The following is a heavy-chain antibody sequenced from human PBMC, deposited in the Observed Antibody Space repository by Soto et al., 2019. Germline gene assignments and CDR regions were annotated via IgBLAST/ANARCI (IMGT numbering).Heavy chain of an antibody. CDR3: ARDRDYHILNAEAENWFDH. CDR2: IYHSGST. J-gene: IGHJ5*02. Sequence: QVQLQESGPGLVKPSGTLSLTCAVSGGSISSSNWWSWVRQPPGKGLEWIGEIYHSGSTNYNPSLKRRGTISVDEAKNQSSLKLSSVAAADTAVYYCARDRDYHILNAEAENWFDHWGQGTLFTVSS. D-gene: IGHD3-9*01. CDR1: GGSISSSNW. V-gene: IGHV4-4*02.